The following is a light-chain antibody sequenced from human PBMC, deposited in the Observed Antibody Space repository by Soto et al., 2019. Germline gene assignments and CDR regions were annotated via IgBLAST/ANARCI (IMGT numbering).Light chain of an antibody. J-gene: IGLJ2*01. V-gene: IGLV2-14*01. Sequence: QSALTQPASVSGSPGQSITISCTGTSSDVGGYNYVSWYQQHPGKAPKLMIYEVSNRPSGVSNRFSGSKSGNTASLTISGRQAADEADYYCGSYTSSSTLVVFGGGTKLTVL. CDR1: SSDVGGYNY. CDR2: EVS. CDR3: GSYTSSSTLVV.